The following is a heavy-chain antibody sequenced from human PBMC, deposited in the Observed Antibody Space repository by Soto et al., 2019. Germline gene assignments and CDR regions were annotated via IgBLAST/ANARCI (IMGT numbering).Heavy chain of an antibody. Sequence: SETLSLTSAIYGESFSGYYWSWIRHPPGKGLEWIGEINHSGSTNYNPSLKSRVTISVDTSKNQFSLKLSSVTAADTAVYYCARPNSNYVNGMDVWGQGTTVTDSS. CDR1: GESFSGYY. D-gene: IGHD4-4*01. J-gene: IGHJ6*02. CDR3: ARPNSNYVNGMDV. CDR2: INHSGST. V-gene: IGHV4-34*01.